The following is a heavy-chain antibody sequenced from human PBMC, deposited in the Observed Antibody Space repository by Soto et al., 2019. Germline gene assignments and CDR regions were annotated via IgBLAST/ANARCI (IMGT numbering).Heavy chain of an antibody. CDR3: ASGGGNGELEYFDL. J-gene: IGHJ2*01. Sequence: QVQLVESGRGVVQPGRSLRLSCAASGFTFSSYAMHWVRQAPGKGLEWVAVISYDGSNKYYADSVKGRFTISRDNSKNTLYLQMNSLRAEDMAVYYWASGGGNGELEYFDLWGRGTLVTVSS. CDR1: GFTFSSYA. V-gene: IGHV3-30-3*01. D-gene: IGHD3-10*01. CDR2: ISYDGSNK.